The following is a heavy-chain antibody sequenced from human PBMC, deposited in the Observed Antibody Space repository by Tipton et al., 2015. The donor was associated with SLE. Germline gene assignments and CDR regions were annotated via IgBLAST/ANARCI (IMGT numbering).Heavy chain of an antibody. V-gene: IGHV4-34*01. CDR3: ARGQPESPEITVSYAFDI. D-gene: IGHD1-14*01. J-gene: IGHJ3*02. CDR2: INHSGST. Sequence: RQPPGKGLEWIGEINHSGSTNYNPSLKRRVTISVDTSKNQFSLKLSSVTAADTAVYYCARGQPESPEITVSYAFDIWGQGTMVTVTS.